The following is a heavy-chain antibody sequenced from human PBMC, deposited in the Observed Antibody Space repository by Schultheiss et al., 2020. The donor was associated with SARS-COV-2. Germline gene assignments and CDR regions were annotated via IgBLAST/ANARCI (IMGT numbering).Heavy chain of an antibody. D-gene: IGHD6-25*01. CDR1: GFIFSDHY. Sequence: GESLKISCAASGFIFSDHYMEWVRQAPGKGLEWVSSISSSSSYIYYADSVKGRFTISEDISKNTLYLQMNSLRGEDTGVYYCVRDGGTSGWYYYGMDVWGQGTTVTVSS. CDR3: VRDGGTSGWYYYGMDV. J-gene: IGHJ6*02. V-gene: IGHV3-21*03. CDR2: ISSSSSYI.